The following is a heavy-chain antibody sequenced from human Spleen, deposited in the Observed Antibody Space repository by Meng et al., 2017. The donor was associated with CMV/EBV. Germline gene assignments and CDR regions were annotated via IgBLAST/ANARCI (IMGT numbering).Heavy chain of an antibody. Sequence: GESLKISCAASGFTFSSNAMNWVRQAPGKGLEWVSGISGSGGSTYYADSVKGRFTISRDNTKNSLFLQMNSLRAEDTAVYYCASAADQLSYYYYGMDVWGQGTTVTVSS. CDR3: ASAADQLSYYYYGMDV. CDR2: ISGSGGST. J-gene: IGHJ6*02. V-gene: IGHV3-23*01. CDR1: GFTFSSNA. D-gene: IGHD2-2*01.